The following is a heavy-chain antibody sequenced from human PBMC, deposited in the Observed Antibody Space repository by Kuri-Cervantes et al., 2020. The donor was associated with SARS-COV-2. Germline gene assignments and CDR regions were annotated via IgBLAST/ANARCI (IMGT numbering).Heavy chain of an antibody. V-gene: IGHV3-64*02. CDR2: ISSNGGST. D-gene: IGHD3-22*01. J-gene: IGHJ4*02. CDR3: ASALLVVLDY. Sequence: GGSLRLSCAASGFTFSSYAMHWVRQAPGKGLEYVSAISSNGGSTYYADSVKGRFTISRDNSKNTLYLQMNSLRAEDTAVYYCASALLVVLDYWGQGTLVTVSS. CDR1: GFTFSSYA.